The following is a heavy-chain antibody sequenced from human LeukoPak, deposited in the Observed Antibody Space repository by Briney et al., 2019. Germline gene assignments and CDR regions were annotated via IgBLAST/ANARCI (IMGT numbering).Heavy chain of an antibody. CDR3: ARDAATNYYGSGMDV. Sequence: ASVKGSCKASGYTFTSYYMHWVRQAPGQGLEWMGIINPSGGSTSYAQKFQGRVTMTRDTSTSTVYMELSSLRSEDTAVYYCARDAATNYYGSGMDVWGQGTTVTVSS. CDR2: INPSGGST. V-gene: IGHV1-46*01. J-gene: IGHJ6*02. CDR1: GYTFTSYY. D-gene: IGHD3-10*01.